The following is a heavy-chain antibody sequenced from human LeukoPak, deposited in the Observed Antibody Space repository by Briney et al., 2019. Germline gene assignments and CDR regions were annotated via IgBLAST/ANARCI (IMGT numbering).Heavy chain of an antibody. Sequence: SETLSLTCTVSGGSISSSSYYWGWIRQPPGKGLEWIGSISYSGSTYYNPSLKSRVTISVDTSKNQFSLKLSSVTATDTAVYYCARVGYYDSSGSFDLHDYWGQGTLVTVSS. CDR3: ARVGYYDSSGSFDLHDY. CDR1: GGSISSSSYY. D-gene: IGHD3-22*01. CDR2: ISYSGST. V-gene: IGHV4-39*01. J-gene: IGHJ4*02.